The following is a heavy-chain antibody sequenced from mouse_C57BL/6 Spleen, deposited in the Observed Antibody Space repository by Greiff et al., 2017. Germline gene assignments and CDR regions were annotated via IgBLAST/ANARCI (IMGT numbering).Heavy chain of an antibody. J-gene: IGHJ2*01. Sequence: VQLQQPGAELVKPGASVKMSCKASGYTFTSYWMQWVKQRPGQGLEWIGEIDPSDSYTNYNQQFKGKATLTVDTSSSTAYMQLSSLTSEDSAVYYCARDGNYGDYWGQGTTLTVSS. CDR3: ARDGNYGDY. D-gene: IGHD2-1*01. CDR1: GYTFTSYW. CDR2: IDPSDSYT. V-gene: IGHV1-50*01.